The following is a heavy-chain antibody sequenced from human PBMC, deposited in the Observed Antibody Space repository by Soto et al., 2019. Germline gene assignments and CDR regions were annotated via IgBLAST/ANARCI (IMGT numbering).Heavy chain of an antibody. Sequence: SETLSLTCTVSGGSISSYYWSWIRQPPGKGLEWIGYIYYSGSTNYNPSLKSRVTISVDTSKNQFSLKLSSVTAADTAVYYCAIVVEVRGVPDPKWLDPWGQGTLDTVSS. J-gene: IGHJ5*01. CDR2: IYYSGST. CDR3: AIVVEVRGVPDPKWLDP. V-gene: IGHV4-59*01. CDR1: GGSISSYY. D-gene: IGHD3-10*01.